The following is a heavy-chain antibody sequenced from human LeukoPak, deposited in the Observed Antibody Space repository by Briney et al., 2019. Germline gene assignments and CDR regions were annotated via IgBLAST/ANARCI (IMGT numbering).Heavy chain of an antibody. D-gene: IGHD1-14*01. CDR1: GFTFSSYS. CDR3: ARGRNPMAIYYFDY. J-gene: IGHJ4*02. V-gene: IGHV3-21*01. CDR2: ISSSSSYI. Sequence: PGGSLRLSCAASGFTFSSYSMNWVRQAPGKGLEWVSSISSSSSYIYYADSVKGRFTISRDNAKNSLYLQMNSLRAEDTAVYYCARGRNPMAIYYFDYWGQGTLVTVSS.